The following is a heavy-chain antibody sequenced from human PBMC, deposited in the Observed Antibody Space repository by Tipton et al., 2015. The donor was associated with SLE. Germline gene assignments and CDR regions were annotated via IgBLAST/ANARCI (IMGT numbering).Heavy chain of an antibody. J-gene: IGHJ4*02. D-gene: IGHD6-13*01. CDR2: IYYSGST. Sequence: TLSLTCTVSGGSISSYYWSWIRQPPGKGLEWIGYIYYSGSTNYNPSLKSRVTISVDTSKNQFSLKLSSVTAADTAVYYCARRGIAAAGNDYWGQGTLVTVSS. CDR3: ARRGIAAAGNDY. V-gene: IGHV4-59*12. CDR1: GGSISSYY.